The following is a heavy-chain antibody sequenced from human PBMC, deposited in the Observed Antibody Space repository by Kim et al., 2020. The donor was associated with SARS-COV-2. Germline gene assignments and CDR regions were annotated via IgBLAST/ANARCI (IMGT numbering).Heavy chain of an antibody. Sequence: GSTSNAQKFQGRVTMTRDTSTSTVYMELSSLRSEDTAVYYCARGANDFDYWGQGTLVTVSS. J-gene: IGHJ4*02. CDR3: ARGANDFDY. CDR2: GST. V-gene: IGHV1-46*01.